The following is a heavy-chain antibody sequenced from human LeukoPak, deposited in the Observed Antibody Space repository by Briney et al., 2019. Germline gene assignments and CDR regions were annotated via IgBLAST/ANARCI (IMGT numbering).Heavy chain of an antibody. J-gene: IGHJ4*02. CDR2: IYYSGST. Sequence: PSETLSLTCTVSGGSISSYYWSWIRQPPGKGLEWIGYIYYSGSTNYNPSLKSRVTISVDTSKNQFSLKLRSVTAADTGVYYCARGLTSQPLYWGQGTLVTVSS. V-gene: IGHV4-59*12. D-gene: IGHD2-2*01. CDR1: GGSISSYY. CDR3: ARGLTSQPLY.